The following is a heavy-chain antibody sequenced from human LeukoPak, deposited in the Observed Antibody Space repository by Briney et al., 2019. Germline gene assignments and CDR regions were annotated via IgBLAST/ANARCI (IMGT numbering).Heavy chain of an antibody. CDR1: RFTFSSYS. D-gene: IGHD3-22*01. J-gene: IGHJ4*02. Sequence: GGSLRLSCAASRFTFSSYSMNWVRQAPGKGLEWVSLISSSSSYIYYADSVKGRFTISRDNAKNSLDLQMNSLRAEDTAVYYCATDPSAYDSSGYFFAYWGRGTLVTVSS. V-gene: IGHV3-21*01. CDR3: ATDPSAYDSSGYFFAY. CDR2: ISSSSSYI.